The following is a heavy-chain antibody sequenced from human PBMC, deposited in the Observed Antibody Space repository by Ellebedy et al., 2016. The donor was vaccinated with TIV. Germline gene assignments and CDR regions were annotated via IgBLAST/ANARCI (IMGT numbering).Heavy chain of an antibody. V-gene: IGHV3-48*03. CDR1: GFTFSSYE. D-gene: IGHD3-16*01. Sequence: GESLKISCAVSGFTFSSYEMNWVRQAPGKGLEWVSYISGSASVTAYADSVKGRFIISRDNARTSLYLQMNSLRVDDTAMYYCARSYGARTSGPWGQGTLVTVSS. CDR2: ISGSASVT. J-gene: IGHJ5*02. CDR3: ARSYGARTSGP.